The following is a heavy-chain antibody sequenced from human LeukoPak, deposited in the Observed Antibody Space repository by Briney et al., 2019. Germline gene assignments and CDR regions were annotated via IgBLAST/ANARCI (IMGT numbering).Heavy chain of an antibody. V-gene: IGHV3-53*01. D-gene: IGHD3-22*01. Sequence: GGSLRLSCAASGFTVSSNYMSWVRQAPGKGLEWVSVIYSGGSTYYADSVKGRFTISRDNSKNTLYLQMNSLRAEDTAVYYCARDNRYYDSSGYYYQNNWFDPWGQGTLVAVSS. J-gene: IGHJ5*02. CDR2: IYSGGST. CDR3: ARDNRYYDSSGYYYQNNWFDP. CDR1: GFTVSSNY.